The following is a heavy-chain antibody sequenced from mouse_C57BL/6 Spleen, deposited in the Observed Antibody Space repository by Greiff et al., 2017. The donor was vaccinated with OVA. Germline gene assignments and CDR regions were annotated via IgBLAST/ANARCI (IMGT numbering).Heavy chain of an antibody. CDR1: GYSFTGYY. Sequence: EVKLVESGPELVKPGASVKISCKASGYSFTGYYMNWVKQSPEKSLEWIGEINPSTGGTTYNQKFKAKATLTVDKSSSTAYMQLKSLTSEDSAVYYCARWDYYGSSYAMDYWGQGTSVTVSS. CDR3: ARWDYYGSSYAMDY. CDR2: INPSTGGT. V-gene: IGHV1-42*01. J-gene: IGHJ4*01. D-gene: IGHD1-1*01.